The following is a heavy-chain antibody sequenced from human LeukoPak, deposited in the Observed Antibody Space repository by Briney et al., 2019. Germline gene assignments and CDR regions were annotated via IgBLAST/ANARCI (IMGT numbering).Heavy chain of an antibody. CDR3: ASFDYDSSGQSDH. CDR1: GYSISSSNW. V-gene: IGHV4-28*01. D-gene: IGHD3-22*01. CDR2: INHSGST. J-gene: IGHJ3*01. Sequence: PSETLSLTCAVSGYSISSSNWWGWIRQPPGKGLEWIGEINHSGSTNYNPSLKSRVTISVDTSKNQFSLKLSSVTAADTAVYYCASFDYDSSGQSDHWGQGTMVTVSS.